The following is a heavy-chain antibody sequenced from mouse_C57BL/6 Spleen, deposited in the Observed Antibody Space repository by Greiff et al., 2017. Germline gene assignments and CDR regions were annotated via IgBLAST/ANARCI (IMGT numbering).Heavy chain of an antibody. CDR1: GYSITSGYY. CDR3: ARSLTAFDY. Sequence: EVQLQESGPGLVKPSQSLSLTCSVTGYSITSGYYWNWIRQFPGNKLEWMGYISYDGSNNYNPSLKNRISITRDTSKNQFFLKLNSVTTEDTATYYCARSLTAFDYWGQGTTLTVSS. J-gene: IGHJ2*01. V-gene: IGHV3-6*01. CDR2: ISYDGSN. D-gene: IGHD4-1*01.